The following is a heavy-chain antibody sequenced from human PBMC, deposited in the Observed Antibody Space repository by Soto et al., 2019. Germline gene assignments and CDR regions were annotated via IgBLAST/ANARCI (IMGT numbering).Heavy chain of an antibody. V-gene: IGHV3-74*01. D-gene: IGHD3-10*01. CDR3: ARGDRGGFDL. CDR2: VHSDGTTT. Sequence: PGESLKSSCAASGFTFDYYWMHWVRQAPGKELVWVSRVHSDGTTTTYADSVKGRFTISRDNARNTVSLQMSSLRAEDTAIYYCARGDRGGFDLRGHGTVVTVSS. CDR1: GFTFDYYW. J-gene: IGHJ3*01.